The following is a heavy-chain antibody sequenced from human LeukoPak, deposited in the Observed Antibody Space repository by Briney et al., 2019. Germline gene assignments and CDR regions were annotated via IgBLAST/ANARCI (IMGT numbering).Heavy chain of an antibody. CDR1: EFTFSDAW. V-gene: IGHV3-15*01. Sequence: KRWGSLRLSCAASEFTFSDAWFSWVRPAPGKGLEWVGRIKSKTDGGTTDYAAPVEGRFSISRDDSKNTLYLQMNSVKTEDTAVYFCATDNNKRTYSNGWRGAFDIWGQGTMVTVSS. CDR2: IKSKTDGGTT. J-gene: IGHJ3*02. CDR3: ATDNNKRTYSNGWRGAFDI. D-gene: IGHD6-19*01.